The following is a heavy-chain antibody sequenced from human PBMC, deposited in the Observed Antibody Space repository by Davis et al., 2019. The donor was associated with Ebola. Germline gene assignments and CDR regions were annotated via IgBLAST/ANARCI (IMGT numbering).Heavy chain of an antibody. CDR2: ISSDGGIT. Sequence: PARSLRLSCPASALSLSKYCMHWVRQAPGKGLVYVSRISSDGGITSYADSVKGRFTISRDNAKSTLYLQMNSLTAEDTAVYYCVRTTYGAPEYWGQGTLVTVSS. CDR1: ALSLSKYC. J-gene: IGHJ4*02. D-gene: IGHD4-17*01. CDR3: VRTTYGAPEY. V-gene: IGHV3-74*01.